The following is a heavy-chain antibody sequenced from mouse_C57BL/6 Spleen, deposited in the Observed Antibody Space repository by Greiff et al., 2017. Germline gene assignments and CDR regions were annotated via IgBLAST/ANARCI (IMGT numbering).Heavy chain of an antibody. V-gene: IGHV1-64*01. CDR3: AKRGYDGYYFDY. J-gene: IGHJ2*01. CDR2: IHPNSGST. D-gene: IGHD2-3*01. Sequence: QVQLQQPGAELVKPGASVKLSCKASGYTFTSYWMHWVKQRPGQGLEWIGMIHPNSGSTNYNEKFKSKATLTVDKSSSTAYMQLSSLTSEDSAVYDCAKRGYDGYYFDYWGQGTTLTVSS. CDR1: GYTFTSYW.